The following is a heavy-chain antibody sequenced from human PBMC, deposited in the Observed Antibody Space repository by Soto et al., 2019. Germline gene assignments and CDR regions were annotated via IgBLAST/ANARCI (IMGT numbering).Heavy chain of an antibody. CDR3: ARRYDPYYFDS. J-gene: IGHJ4*02. D-gene: IGHD1-1*01. CDR2: VYGSDDK. Sequence: QITLKESGPTLVKPTQTLTLTCTFSGFSLTTNAVAVGWIRQPPGKALEWLAIVYGSDDKFYSPSLKSRLTITKDTSTNQVVLTMTNMVPVDTATYYCARRYDPYYFDSCGQGTLVTVSS. CDR1: GFSLTTNAVA. V-gene: IGHV2-5*01.